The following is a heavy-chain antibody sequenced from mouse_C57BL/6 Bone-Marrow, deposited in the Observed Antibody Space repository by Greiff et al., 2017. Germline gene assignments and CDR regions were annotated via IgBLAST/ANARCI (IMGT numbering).Heavy chain of an antibody. D-gene: IGHD3-3*01. J-gene: IGHJ2*01. V-gene: IGHV5-6*01. Sequence: EVKLVESGGDLVKPGGSLKLSCAASGFTFSSYGMSWVRQTPDKRLEWVATISSGGSYTYYPDSVKGRFTISRDNAKNTLYLQMSSLKSKDTAMYYCPRLAATYFDYWGQGTTLTVSS. CDR3: PRLAATYFDY. CDR2: ISSGGSYT. CDR1: GFTFSSYG.